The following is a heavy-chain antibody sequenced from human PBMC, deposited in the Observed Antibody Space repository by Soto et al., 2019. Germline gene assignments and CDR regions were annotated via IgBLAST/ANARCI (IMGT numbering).Heavy chain of an antibody. CDR3: TKVLALAPNGAFDI. D-gene: IGHD2-21*01. Sequence: EGQLVESGGRLVEPGGSLRLSCAASGFNFNVAWMNWVRQAPGKGLEWLGRIKSKGGGETTEYVAFVKGRFTISRDDSKNTLYLQMKSLKSEDTAVYYCTKVLALAPNGAFDIWGQGTMVTVSS. J-gene: IGHJ3*02. CDR1: GFNFNVAW. V-gene: IGHV3-15*01. CDR2: IKSKGGGETT.